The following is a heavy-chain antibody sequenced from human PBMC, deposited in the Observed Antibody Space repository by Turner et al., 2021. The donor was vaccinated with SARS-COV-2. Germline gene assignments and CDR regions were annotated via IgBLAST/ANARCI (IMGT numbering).Heavy chain of an antibody. D-gene: IGHD5-12*01. CDR1: GLTFSTYA. CDR3: AKGWLQSGDAFDI. CDR2: ISGGGGST. Sequence: DVQLLESGGGLVQPGGSLRLSCAASGLTFSTYAMSWVRQAPGKGLEWVSAISGGGGSTYYADSVKGRFTISRDNSKNTLYLQMNSLRAEDTAVYYCAKGWLQSGDAFDIWGQGTMVTISS. V-gene: IGHV3-23*01. J-gene: IGHJ3*02.